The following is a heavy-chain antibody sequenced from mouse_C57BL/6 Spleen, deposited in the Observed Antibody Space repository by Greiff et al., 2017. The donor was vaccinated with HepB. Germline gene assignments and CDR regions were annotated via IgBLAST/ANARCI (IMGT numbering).Heavy chain of an antibody. CDR2: ISNLAYSI. CDR1: GFTFSDYG. CDR3: ARHRDYGSSYVGAMDY. J-gene: IGHJ4*01. Sequence: DVMLVESGGGLVQPGGSLKLSCAASGFTFSDYGMAWVRQAPRKGPEWVAFISNLAYSIYYADTVTGRFTISRENAKNTLYLEMSSLRSEDTAMYYCARHRDYGSSYVGAMDYWGQGTSVTVSS. V-gene: IGHV5-15*01. D-gene: IGHD1-1*01.